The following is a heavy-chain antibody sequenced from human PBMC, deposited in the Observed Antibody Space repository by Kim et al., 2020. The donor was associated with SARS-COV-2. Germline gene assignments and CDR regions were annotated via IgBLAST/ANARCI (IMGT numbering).Heavy chain of an antibody. CDR3: ARSRGFDYDIPEALYYFDY. D-gene: IGHD3-9*01. J-gene: IGHJ4*02. V-gene: IGHV5-51*01. CDR1: GYSFTSYW. Sequence: GESLKISCKGSGYSFTSYWIGWVRQMPGKGLEWMGIIYPGDSDTRYSPSFQGQVTISADKSISTAYLQWSSLKASDTAMYYCARSRGFDYDIPEALYYFDYWGQGTLVTVSS. CDR2: IYPGDSDT.